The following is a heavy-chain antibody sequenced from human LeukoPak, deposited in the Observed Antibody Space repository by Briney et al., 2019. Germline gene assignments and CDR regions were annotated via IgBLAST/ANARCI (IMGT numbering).Heavy chain of an antibody. V-gene: IGHV4-31*03. D-gene: IGHD4-23*01. CDR1: GGSISSGGYY. CDR3: ARDTPQLDYGGNSWYYFDY. J-gene: IGHJ4*02. CDR2: IYYSGST. Sequence: SETLSLTCTVSGGSISSGGYYWSWIRQHPGKGLEWIGYIYYSGSTYYNPSLKSRVTISVDTSKNQFSLKLSSVTAADTAVYYCARDTPQLDYGGNSWYYFDYWGQGTQVTVSS.